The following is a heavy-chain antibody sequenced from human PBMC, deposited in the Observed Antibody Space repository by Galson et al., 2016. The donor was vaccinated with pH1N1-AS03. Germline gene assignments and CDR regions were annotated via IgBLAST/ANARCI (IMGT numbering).Heavy chain of an antibody. Sequence: QSGAEVKQPGDSLRISCKTSGYLFTNYWIGWVRQMPGKGLEWMGIFYPSDSDARYSPSFQGQVTFSADKSTATAYLQWSTLKAADTAIYYCARHASPTILSYHFDYWGRGTLVTVSS. CDR3: ARHASPTILSYHFDY. CDR2: FYPSDSDA. V-gene: IGHV5-51*01. J-gene: IGHJ4*02. CDR1: GYLFTNYW. D-gene: IGHD2-2*01.